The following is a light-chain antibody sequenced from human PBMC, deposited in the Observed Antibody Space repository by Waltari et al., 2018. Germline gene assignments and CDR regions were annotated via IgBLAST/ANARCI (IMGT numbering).Light chain of an antibody. CDR1: NIGTQS. CDR3: QVWDSGSAHWV. J-gene: IGLJ3*02. V-gene: IGLV3-21*04. Sequence: SYVLTQPPSVSVAPGKTASIPCGGNNIGTQSVHWYQQKPGQAPGVVLHYDSDRPSGIPERFSGSTSGNTATLTISRVEGGDEADYYCQVWDSGSAHWVFGGGTKLTVL. CDR2: YDS.